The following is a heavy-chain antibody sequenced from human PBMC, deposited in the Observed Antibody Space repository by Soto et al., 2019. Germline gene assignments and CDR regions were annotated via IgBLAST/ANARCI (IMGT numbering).Heavy chain of an antibody. CDR1: GDSISNVDYF. J-gene: IGHJ5*01. CDR2: IYKSATT. Sequence: SETLSLTCSVSGDSISNVDYFWAWIRQPPGQALEYIGYIYKSATTYYNPSFESRVAISVDTSKSQFSLNVTSVTAADTAVYFCARGRYCLTGRCFPNWFDSWGPGALVTVSS. CDR3: ARGRYCLTGRCFPNWFDS. D-gene: IGHD7-27*01. V-gene: IGHV4-30-4*01.